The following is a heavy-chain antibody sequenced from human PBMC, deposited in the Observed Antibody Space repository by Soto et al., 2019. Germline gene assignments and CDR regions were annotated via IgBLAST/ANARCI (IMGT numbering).Heavy chain of an antibody. CDR2: IYYSGST. V-gene: IGHV4-59*01. CDR3: ARGQAAMVNLFDY. CDR1: GGSISSYY. J-gene: IGHJ4*02. D-gene: IGHD5-18*01. Sequence: SETLSLTCTVSGGSISSYYWSWIRQPPGKGLEWIGYIYYSGSTNYNPSLKSRVTISVDTSKNQFSLKLSSVTAADTAVYYCARGQAAMVNLFDYWGQGTLVTVSS.